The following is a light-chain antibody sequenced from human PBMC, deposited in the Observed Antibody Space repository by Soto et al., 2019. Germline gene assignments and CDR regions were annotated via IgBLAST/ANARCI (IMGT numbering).Light chain of an antibody. CDR1: QSLSSY. Sequence: EIVLTQSQATVSLSPGERATLSCWASQSLSSYLAWYHHKPGQAPRLLIYGASSRATGVPDRFSGSGSGTDFTLTIRRLEPEDFAVYYCQQYGSSPPITFGQGTRRAIK. J-gene: IGKJ5*01. CDR2: GAS. CDR3: QQYGSSPPIT. V-gene: IGKV3-20*01.